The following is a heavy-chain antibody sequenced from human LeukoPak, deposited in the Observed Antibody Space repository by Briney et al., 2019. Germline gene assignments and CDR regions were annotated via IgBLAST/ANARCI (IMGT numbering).Heavy chain of an antibody. D-gene: IGHD5-18*01. V-gene: IGHV1-2*02. J-gene: IGHJ5*02. CDR2: INPNSGGT. CDR3: ASEDTARQSNWFDP. CDR1: GYTFTGYY. Sequence: ASVKVSCKASGYTFTGYYMHWVRQAPGQGLEWMGWINPNSGGTNYAQKFQGRVTMTRDTSISTAYMELSRLRSDDTAVYYYASEDTARQSNWFDPWGQGTLVTVSS.